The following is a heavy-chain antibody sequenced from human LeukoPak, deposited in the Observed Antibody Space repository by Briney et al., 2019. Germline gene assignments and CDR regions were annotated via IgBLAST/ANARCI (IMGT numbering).Heavy chain of an antibody. CDR2: IYHSGST. Sequence: SETLSLTCAVSGGSISSSNWWSWVRQPPGKGLEWIGEIYHSGSTNYNPSLKSRVTISVDKSKNQFSLKLSSVTAADTAVYYCARDAAYPYCSSTSCYENWLDPWGQGTLVTVSS. CDR3: ARDAAYPYCSSTSCYENWLDP. CDR1: GGSISSSNW. D-gene: IGHD2-2*01. J-gene: IGHJ5*02. V-gene: IGHV4-4*02.